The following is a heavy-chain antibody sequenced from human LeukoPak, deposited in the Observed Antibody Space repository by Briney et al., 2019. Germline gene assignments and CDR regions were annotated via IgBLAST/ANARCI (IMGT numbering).Heavy chain of an antibody. D-gene: IGHD1-26*01. CDR3: ARGKSGSYGTKGY. Sequence: GGSLRLSCAASGFTFSSYWMSWVRQAPGEGLEWVANIKQDGSEKYYVDSVKGRFTISRDNAKNSLYLQMNSLRVEDTAVYYCARGKSGSYGTKGYWGQGTLVTVSS. V-gene: IGHV3-7*01. J-gene: IGHJ4*02. CDR2: IKQDGSEK. CDR1: GFTFSSYW.